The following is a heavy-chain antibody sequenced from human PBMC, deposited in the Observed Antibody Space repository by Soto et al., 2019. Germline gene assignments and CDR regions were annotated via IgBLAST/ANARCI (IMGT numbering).Heavy chain of an antibody. CDR3: ARDGAAARLLYYFEN. CDR2: ISGSSSYT. Sequence: GGSLRLSCAASGFTFSDYYMSWIRQAPGKGLEWVSFISGSSSYTDYADSVKGRFTISRDNAKNSLYLQMNSLRAEDTAVYYCARDGAAARLLYYFENWGQGTLVTVSS. CDR1: GFTFSDYY. D-gene: IGHD6-6*01. V-gene: IGHV3-11*06. J-gene: IGHJ4*02.